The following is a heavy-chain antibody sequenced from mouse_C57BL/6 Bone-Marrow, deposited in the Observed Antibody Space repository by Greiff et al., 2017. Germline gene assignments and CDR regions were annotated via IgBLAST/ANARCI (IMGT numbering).Heavy chain of an antibody. Sequence: VQLQQSGAELARPGASVKLSCKASGYTFTSYGISWVKQRTGQGLEWIGEIYPRSGNTYYNEKFKGKATLTADKSSSTAYMELRSLTSEDSAVXFCARAGLITTVVAYYFDYWGQGTTLTVSS. CDR1: GYTFTSYG. D-gene: IGHD1-1*01. J-gene: IGHJ2*01. CDR3: ARAGLITTVVAYYFDY. V-gene: IGHV1-81*01. CDR2: IYPRSGNT.